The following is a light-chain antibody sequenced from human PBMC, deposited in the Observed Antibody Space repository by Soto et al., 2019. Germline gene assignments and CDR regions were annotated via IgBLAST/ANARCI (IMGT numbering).Light chain of an antibody. Sequence: EIVLTQCPATLSLSPGARATLSCRASQSVRTSLAWYQQKPDQAPRLLICDASNRATGIPARFSGSGSGTAFTLTISRLESEDFAVYYCQQRSDWPVTFGPGTKVDSK. CDR1: QSVRTS. CDR2: DAS. CDR3: QQRSDWPVT. J-gene: IGKJ3*01. V-gene: IGKV3-11*01.